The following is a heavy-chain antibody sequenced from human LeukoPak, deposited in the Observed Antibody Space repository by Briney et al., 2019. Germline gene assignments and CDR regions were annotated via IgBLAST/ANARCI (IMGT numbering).Heavy chain of an antibody. CDR3: AARPGEVAVPYDY. V-gene: IGHV3-23*01. D-gene: IGHD2-15*01. CDR2: ISRGGDVT. Sequence: GGSLRLSCAASGFTFSTYAMTWVRQAPGKGREGVSLISRGGDVTYYADSVKGRFTISRDSSKNTLYLQMHSLRAEDTAVYYCAARPGEVAVPYDYWGQGTLVTVSS. CDR1: GFTFSTYA. J-gene: IGHJ4*02.